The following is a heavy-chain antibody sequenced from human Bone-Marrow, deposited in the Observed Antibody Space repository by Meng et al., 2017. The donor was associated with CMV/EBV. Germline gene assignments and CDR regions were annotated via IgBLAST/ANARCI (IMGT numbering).Heavy chain of an antibody. CDR3: ARDRPINIVVVVAATRGFDY. CDR1: GFTFSSYW. J-gene: IGHJ4*02. D-gene: IGHD2-15*01. CDR2: IKQDGSEK. V-gene: IGHV3-7*01. Sequence: GESLKISCAASGFTFSSYWMSWVRQAPGKGLEWVANIKQDGSEKYYVDSVKGRFTISRDNAKTSLYLQMNSLRAEDTAVYYCARDRPINIVVVVAATRGFDYWGQGTLVTVSS.